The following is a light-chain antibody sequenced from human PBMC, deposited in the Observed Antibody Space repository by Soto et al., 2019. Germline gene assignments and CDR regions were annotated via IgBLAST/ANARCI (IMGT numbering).Light chain of an antibody. CDR3: RHYNSYSET. J-gene: IGKJ1*01. Sequence: DIQMTQSPSTLSASVGDRVTITCRASQSISTWLAWYQQKPGKALKLLIYKASSLESGVPSRFSGSGSGTEFTLTISSLQPDDFATYYCRHYNSYSETFGQGTKVEIK. V-gene: IGKV1-5*03. CDR1: QSISTW. CDR2: KAS.